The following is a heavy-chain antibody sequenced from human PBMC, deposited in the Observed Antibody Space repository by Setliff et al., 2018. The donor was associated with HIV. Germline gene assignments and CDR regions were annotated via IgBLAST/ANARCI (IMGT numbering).Heavy chain of an antibody. Sequence: SETLSLTCAVYGGSFSNYYWSWIRQTPGEGPEWIGEINHSEITKYNPSLESRVTISLDTSKNQFSLKLTSVTAADTSVYYCARKGVDLYVGVDAFDMWGQGTMVTVSS. CDR1: GGSFSNYY. J-gene: IGHJ3*02. CDR3: ARKGVDLYVGVDAFDM. V-gene: IGHV4-34*01. CDR2: INHSEIT. D-gene: IGHD3-10*01.